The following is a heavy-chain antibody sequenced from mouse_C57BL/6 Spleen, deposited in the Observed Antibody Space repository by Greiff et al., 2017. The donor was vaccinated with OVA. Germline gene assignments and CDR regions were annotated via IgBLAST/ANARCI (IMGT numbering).Heavy chain of an antibody. CDR3: DYYGSSYWYFDV. J-gene: IGHJ1*03. CDR2: IYPRSGNT. D-gene: IGHD1-1*01. CDR1: GYTFTSYG. Sequence: LVESGAELARPGASVKLSCKASGYTFTSYGISWVKQRTGQGLEWIGEIYPRSGNTYYNEKFKGKATLTADKSSSTAYMELRSLTSEDSAVYFCDYYGSSYWYFDVWGTGTTVTVSS. V-gene: IGHV1-81*01.